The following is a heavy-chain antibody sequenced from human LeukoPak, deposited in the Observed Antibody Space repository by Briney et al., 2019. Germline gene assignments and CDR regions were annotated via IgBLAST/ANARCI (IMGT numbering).Heavy chain of an antibody. CDR3: ARSTVAGRFDY. D-gene: IGHD6-19*01. J-gene: IGHJ4*02. Sequence: GASVKVSCKASGYTFTSYDINWVRQATGQGLEWMGWMNPNSGNTGYAQKFQGRVTITRNTSISTAYMELSSLRSEDTAVYYRARSTVAGRFDYWGQGTLVTVSS. CDR1: GYTFTSYD. CDR2: MNPNSGNT. V-gene: IGHV1-8*03.